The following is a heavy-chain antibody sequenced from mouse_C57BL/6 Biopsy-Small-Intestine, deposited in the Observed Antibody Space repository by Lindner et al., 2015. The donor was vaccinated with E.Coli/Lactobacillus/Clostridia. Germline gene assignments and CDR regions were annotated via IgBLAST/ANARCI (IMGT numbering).Heavy chain of an antibody. D-gene: IGHD2-13*01. V-gene: IGHV1-63*02. CDR3: ARGGYGDYSAMDY. CDR1: GYTFTNYW. CDR2: IYPGGGFT. Sequence: VQLQESGAELVRPGTSVKMSCKAAGYTFTNYWIGWVKQRPGHGLEWIGDIYPGGGFTHYNEKFKDKATLTADTSSSTAYMQLSSLTSEDSAIYYCARGGYGDYSAMDYWSQGTSVTVSS. J-gene: IGHJ4*01.